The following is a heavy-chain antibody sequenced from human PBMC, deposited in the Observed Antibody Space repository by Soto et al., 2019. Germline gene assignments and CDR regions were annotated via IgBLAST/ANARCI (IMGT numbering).Heavy chain of an antibody. CDR2: IIPILDIT. V-gene: IGHV1-69*02. CDR1: GGTFSAYP. D-gene: IGHD3-22*01. CDR3: AKGADSSGSESAFDI. Sequence: QVQLVQSGAEVKKPGSSVKVSCKTSGGTFSAYPFSWVRQAPGQGLEWMGRIIPILDITDYSQNFQGRVTXPXXXSXXTAYMDLTSLRSEDTALYFCAKGADSSGSESAFDIWGQGTMITVSS. J-gene: IGHJ3*02.